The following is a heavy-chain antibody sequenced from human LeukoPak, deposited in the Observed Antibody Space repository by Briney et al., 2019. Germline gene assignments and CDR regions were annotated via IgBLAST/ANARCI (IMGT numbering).Heavy chain of an antibody. D-gene: IGHD3-10*02. CDR3: AELGITMIGGV. CDR1: GFTFTTYD. Sequence: GGSLRLSCAASGFTFTTYDMHWVRQAPGKGLEWVSYISSSGSTIYYADSVKGRFTISRDNAKNSLYLQMNSLRAEDTAVYYCAELGITMIGGVWGKGTTVTISS. CDR2: ISSSGSTI. J-gene: IGHJ6*03. V-gene: IGHV3-48*03.